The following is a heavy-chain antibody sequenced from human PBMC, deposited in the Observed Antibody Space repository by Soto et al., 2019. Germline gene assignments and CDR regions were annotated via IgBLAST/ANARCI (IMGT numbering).Heavy chain of an antibody. CDR3: ARAAIAAAGRSYYGMDV. D-gene: IGHD6-13*01. J-gene: IGHJ6*02. V-gene: IGHV4-59*01. Sequence: SETLSLTCTVSGGSISSYYWSWTRQPPGKGLEWIGYIYYSGSTNYNPSLKSRVTVSVDTSKNQFSLKLSSVTAADTAVYYCARAAIAAAGRSYYGMDVWGQGTTVTVSS. CDR2: IYYSGST. CDR1: GGSISSYY.